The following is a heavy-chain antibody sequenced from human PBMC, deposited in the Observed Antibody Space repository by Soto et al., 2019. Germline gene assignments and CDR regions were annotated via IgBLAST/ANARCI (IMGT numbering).Heavy chain of an antibody. D-gene: IGHD6-13*01. CDR1: GGTFSSYA. CDR2: IIPIFGTA. CDR3: ARDTESQIAAAGS. J-gene: IGHJ3*01. V-gene: IGHV1-69*13. Sequence: SVKVSCKTSGGTFSSYAISWVRQAPGQGLEWRGGIIPIFGTANYAQKFQGRVTITADESTSTAYMELSSLRSEDTAVYYCARDTESQIAAAGSWGQGTMVTVSS.